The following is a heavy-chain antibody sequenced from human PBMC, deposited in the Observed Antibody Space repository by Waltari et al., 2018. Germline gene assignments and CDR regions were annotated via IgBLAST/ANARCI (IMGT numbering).Heavy chain of an antibody. J-gene: IGHJ3*02. CDR3: ARAPGGNDYVLPGFDI. V-gene: IGHV4-38-2*02. CDR2: VAHAGTT. D-gene: IGHD5-12*01. Sequence: QVHLQESGPGLVKPSETLSLTCSISGYFINDGYFWGCIRRPPGKGLEWVGSVAHAGTTYYNPSLASRVTLSVDTSNNQFSLKLYSVTAADTAVYYCARAPGGNDYVLPGFDIWGQGKMVTVSS. CDR1: GYFINDGYF.